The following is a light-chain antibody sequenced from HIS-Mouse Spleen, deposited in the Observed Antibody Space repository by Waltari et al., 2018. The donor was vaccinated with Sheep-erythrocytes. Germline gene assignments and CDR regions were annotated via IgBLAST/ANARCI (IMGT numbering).Light chain of an antibody. CDR2: DAS. Sequence: AIQLTQSPSSLSASVGDRVTITCRARQSISSSLAWYQQKPWKAPMLLIYDASSLESVVPSRFSGSGSGTDFALTISSLQPEDFATYYCQQFNSYPHGYTFGQGTKLEIK. V-gene: IGKV1-13*02. CDR3: QQFNSYPHGYT. J-gene: IGKJ2*01. CDR1: QSISSS.